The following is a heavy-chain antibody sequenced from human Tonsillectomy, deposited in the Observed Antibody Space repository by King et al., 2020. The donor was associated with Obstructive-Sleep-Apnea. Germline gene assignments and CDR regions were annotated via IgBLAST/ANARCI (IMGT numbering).Heavy chain of an antibody. J-gene: IGHJ4*02. CDR2: IYSGGST. Sequence: EVQLVESGGGLVQPGGSLRLSCAASGFTVSSNYMSWVRQAPGKGLEWVSVIYSGGSTYYADSVKGRFTISRDNSKNTLYLQTNSLRAEDTAVYYCARYYYDSREYFDYWGQGTLVTVSS. CDR3: ARYYYDSREYFDY. V-gene: IGHV3-66*01. CDR1: GFTVSSNY. D-gene: IGHD3-22*01.